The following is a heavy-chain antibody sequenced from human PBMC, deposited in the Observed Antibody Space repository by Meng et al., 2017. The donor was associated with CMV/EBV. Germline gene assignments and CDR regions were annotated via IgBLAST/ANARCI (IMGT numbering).Heavy chain of an antibody. J-gene: IGHJ5*02. D-gene: IGHD3-3*01. Sequence: LQAAGPGLGKLSETLSLTCTVSGGSISSSSYYWCWIRQPPGKGLEWIGSIYYSGSTYYNPSLKSRVTISVDTSKNQFSLKLSSVTAADTAVYYCASRITIFGVVTAFDPWGQGTLVTVSS. CDR2: IYYSGST. CDR3: ASRITIFGVVTAFDP. V-gene: IGHV4-39*07. CDR1: GGSISSSSYY.